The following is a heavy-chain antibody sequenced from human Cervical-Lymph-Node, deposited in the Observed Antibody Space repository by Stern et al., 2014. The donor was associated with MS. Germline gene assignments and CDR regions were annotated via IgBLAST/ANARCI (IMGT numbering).Heavy chain of an antibody. V-gene: IGHV3-53*01. D-gene: IGHD1-1*01. J-gene: IGHJ4*02. CDR1: GFTVSRDY. Sequence: EVHLVESGGGVIQPGGSLRLSCTASGFTVSRDYMTWVRQAPGKGLEWVSLITNVGITFYTDPVKGRFIISRDDSKNTVYLHMTSLRAEDTAMYYCARDTSSPERSDWWGQGTLVTVSS. CDR2: ITNVGIT. CDR3: ARDTSSPERSDW.